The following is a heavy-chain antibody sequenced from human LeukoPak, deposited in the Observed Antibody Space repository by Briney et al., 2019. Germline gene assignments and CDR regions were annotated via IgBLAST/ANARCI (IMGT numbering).Heavy chain of an antibody. CDR1: GFTFSSYA. Sequence: QSGRSLRLSCSASGFTFSSYAMHWVRQAPGKGLEYVSGLSSNGGYTYYADSVKGRFTISRDNSKNTLYLQMNSLTAEDTAVYYCARHYGSGWRHFDYWGQGTLVTVSS. D-gene: IGHD6-19*01. J-gene: IGHJ4*02. V-gene: IGHV3-64*04. CDR2: LSSNGGYT. CDR3: ARHYGSGWRHFDY.